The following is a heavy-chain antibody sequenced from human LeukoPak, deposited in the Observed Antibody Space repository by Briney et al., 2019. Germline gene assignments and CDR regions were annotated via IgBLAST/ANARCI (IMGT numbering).Heavy chain of an antibody. D-gene: IGHD1-1*01. CDR1: GVSINSPHYY. J-gene: IGHJ6*03. CDR3: ARYPYCDNLACSQLGFYYMDV. V-gene: IGHV4-39*07. Sequence: SETLSLTCSVSGVSINSPHYYWGWIRQAPGKGLEWLGSVYYTGKTTYSPSLRSRVTMSVDSSKNQFSLRLNSVTAADTAVYYCARYPYCDNLACSQLGFYYMDVWGKGTTVTISS. CDR2: VYYTGKT.